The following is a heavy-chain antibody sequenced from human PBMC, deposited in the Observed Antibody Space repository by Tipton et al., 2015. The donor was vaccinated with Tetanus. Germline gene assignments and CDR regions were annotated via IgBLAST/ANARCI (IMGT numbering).Heavy chain of an antibody. CDR3: ARDFRGNGGGWDWAY. D-gene: IGHD3-10*01. J-gene: IGHJ4*02. Sequence: TLSLTCTVSGVSVMSGEYFWSWVRHLPGKGLEAIGNTQFSGGTYYDPSLKSRATISIDMYKNQFSLKLASVTAADTAVYFCARDFRGNGGGWDWAYWGQGTLVTV. CDR2: TQFSGGT. CDR1: GVSVMSGEYF. V-gene: IGHV4-31*03.